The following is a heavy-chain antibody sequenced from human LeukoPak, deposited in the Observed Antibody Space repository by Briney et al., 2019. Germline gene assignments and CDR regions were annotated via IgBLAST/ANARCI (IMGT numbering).Heavy chain of an antibody. J-gene: IGHJ4*02. CDR3: ARGLRSGSSGAHDY. D-gene: IGHD3-22*01. Sequence: GGSLRLSCAASGFTFSSCGMHWVRQAPGKGLEWVAVIWYDGSNKYYADSVKGRFTISRDNSKNTLYLQMNSLRAEDTAVYYCARGLRSGSSGAHDYWGQGTLVTVSS. V-gene: IGHV3-33*01. CDR1: GFTFSSCG. CDR2: IWYDGSNK.